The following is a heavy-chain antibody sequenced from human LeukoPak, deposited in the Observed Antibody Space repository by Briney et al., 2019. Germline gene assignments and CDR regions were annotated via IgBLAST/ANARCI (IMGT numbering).Heavy chain of an antibody. CDR3: ARGSGYRGFRIVKYFDY. CDR1: GFTFSSYW. V-gene: IGHV3-7*01. CDR2: IKKDGSEK. Sequence: GGSLRLSCAASGFTFSSYWMSWVRQAPGKGLEWVANIKKDGSEKYYVDSVKGRFTISRDNAKTSLYLQMNSLRAEDTAVYYCARGSGYRGFRIVKYFDYWGQGTLVTVSS. J-gene: IGHJ4*02. D-gene: IGHD5-12*01.